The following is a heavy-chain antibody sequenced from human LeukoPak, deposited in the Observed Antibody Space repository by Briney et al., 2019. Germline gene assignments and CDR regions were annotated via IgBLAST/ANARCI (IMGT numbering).Heavy chain of an antibody. CDR1: GGRFNSYA. Sequence: SVNVSCKTSGGRFNSYAITWVRQAPAQGLEWMGVIIPIFDEPHYAQKFQGRVTITADKSTSTAYIEVSSLRSDDTAVYYCATARGDILTDLQFWGPGTTVTVSS. J-gene: IGHJ4*02. D-gene: IGHD3-9*01. CDR2: IIPIFDEP. V-gene: IGHV1-69*06. CDR3: ATARGDILTDLQF.